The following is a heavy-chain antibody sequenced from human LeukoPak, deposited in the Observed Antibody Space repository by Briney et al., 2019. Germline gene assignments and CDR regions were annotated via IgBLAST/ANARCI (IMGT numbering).Heavy chain of an antibody. V-gene: IGHV4-61*10. D-gene: IGHD6-25*01. CDR3: ARVGGPGAFDI. CDR2: IYYSGST. CDR1: GGSISSDSYY. Sequence: NPSETLSLTCTVSGGSISSDSYYWSWIRQPAGKGLEWIGYIYYSGSTNYNPSLKSRVTISVDTSKNQFSLKLSSVTAADTAVYYCARVGGPGAFDIWGQGTMVTVSS. J-gene: IGHJ3*02.